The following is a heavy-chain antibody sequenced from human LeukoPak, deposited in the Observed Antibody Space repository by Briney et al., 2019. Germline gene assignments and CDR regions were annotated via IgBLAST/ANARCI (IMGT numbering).Heavy chain of an antibody. Sequence: ASVKVSCKASGYTFTGYYMHWVRQARGQGLEWMGWINPNSGGTNYAQKFQGRVTMTRDTSISTAYMELSRLRSDDTAVYYCARDRKYDFWSGSDYWGQGTLVTVSS. J-gene: IGHJ4*02. CDR2: INPNSGGT. D-gene: IGHD3-3*01. CDR1: GYTFTGYY. V-gene: IGHV1-2*02. CDR3: ARDRKYDFWSGSDY.